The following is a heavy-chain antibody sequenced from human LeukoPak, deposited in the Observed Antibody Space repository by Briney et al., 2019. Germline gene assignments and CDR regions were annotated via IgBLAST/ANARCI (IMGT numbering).Heavy chain of an antibody. J-gene: IGHJ4*02. D-gene: IGHD3-10*02. CDR2: IYYSGST. V-gene: IGHV4-39*01. Sequence: SGTLSLTCTVSGGSISSSSYYWGWIRQPPGKGLEWIGSIYYSGSTNNNPSLKSRVTISVDTSKNQFSLKLSSVTAADTAVYYCARRRTMFGYFAGEFDYWGQGTLVTVSS. CDR3: ARRRTMFGYFAGEFDY. CDR1: GGSISSSSYY.